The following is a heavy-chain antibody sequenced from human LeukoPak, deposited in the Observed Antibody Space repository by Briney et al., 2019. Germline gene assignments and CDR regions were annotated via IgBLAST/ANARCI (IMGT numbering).Heavy chain of an antibody. Sequence: GGSLRLSCTASGFTFGGYAMSWVRQAPGKGLEWVGFIRSKAYGGTTENAASVKGRFTISRDDSKSIAYLQMNSLKTEDTAVYYCTRGPAEFDYWGQGTLVTVSS. D-gene: IGHD1-14*01. J-gene: IGHJ4*02. CDR1: GFTFGGYA. V-gene: IGHV3-49*04. CDR3: TRGPAEFDY. CDR2: IRSKAYGGTT.